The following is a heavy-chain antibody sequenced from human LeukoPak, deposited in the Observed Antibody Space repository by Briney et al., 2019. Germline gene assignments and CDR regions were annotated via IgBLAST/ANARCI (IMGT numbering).Heavy chain of an antibody. V-gene: IGHV4-34*01. D-gene: IGHD3-9*01. CDR1: GGSFSGYY. CDR3: ARRLLRYFDWARNSGVYFDY. CDR2: INHSGST. Sequence: SETLSLTCAVYGGSFSGYYWSWIRQPPGKGLEWIGEINHSGSTNYNPSLKSRVTISVDTSKNQFSLKLSSVTAADTAVYYCARRLLRYFDWARNSGVYFDYWAREPWSPSPQ. J-gene: IGHJ4*02.